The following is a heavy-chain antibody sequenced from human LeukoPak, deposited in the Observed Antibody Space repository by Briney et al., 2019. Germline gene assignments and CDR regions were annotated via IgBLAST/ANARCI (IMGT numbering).Heavy chain of an antibody. D-gene: IGHD1/OR15-1a*01. CDR2: ISSSGSTI. Sequence: GGSLRLSCAASGFTFSSYEMNWVRQAPGKGLGGVSYISSSGSTIYYADSVKGRFTISRDNAKNSLYLQMNSLRAEDTAVYYCARDNAGTIAEGFDYWGQGTLVTVSS. V-gene: IGHV3-48*03. J-gene: IGHJ4*02. CDR3: ARDNAGTIAEGFDY. CDR1: GFTFSSYE.